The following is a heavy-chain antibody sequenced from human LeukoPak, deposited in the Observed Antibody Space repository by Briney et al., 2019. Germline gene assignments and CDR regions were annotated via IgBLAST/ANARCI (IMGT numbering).Heavy chain of an antibody. CDR2: ISYSGTT. J-gene: IGHJ5*02. V-gene: IGHV4-59*08. Sequence: SETLSLTCTVSGGSISSYYWTWIWQPPGKGLEWIGYISYSGTTKYNPSLDGRVTISVDTSKNQFSLKLSSVTAADTAVYYCARQEGIIGTTDWFDPWGQGILVTVSS. CDR1: GGSISSYY. CDR3: ARQEGIIGTTDWFDP. D-gene: IGHD1-7*01.